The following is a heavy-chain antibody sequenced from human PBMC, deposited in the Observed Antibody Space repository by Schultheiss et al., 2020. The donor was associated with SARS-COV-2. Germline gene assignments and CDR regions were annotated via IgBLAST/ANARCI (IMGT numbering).Heavy chain of an antibody. J-gene: IGHJ3*02. CDR1: GFTFSNYA. Sequence: GGSLRLSCAASGFTFSNYAMNWVRQAPGKGLEWVAVISYDGSNKYYADSVKGRFTISRDNAKNSLYLQMNSLRAEDTAVYYCARAVGLGVWFDRDAFDIWGQGTMVTVSS. CDR2: ISYDGSNK. V-gene: IGHV3-30-3*01. D-gene: IGHD3-10*01. CDR3: ARAVGLGVWFDRDAFDI.